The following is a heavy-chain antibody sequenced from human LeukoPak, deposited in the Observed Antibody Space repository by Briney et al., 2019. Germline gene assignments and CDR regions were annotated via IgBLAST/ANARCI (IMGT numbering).Heavy chain of an antibody. V-gene: IGHV4-39*01. Sequence: PSETLSLTCSVSGDSISSDTYYWDWIRQPPGEGLEWIGSIYYSGATYYNPSLKSRVTISADTSKKQFFLKLTSVTAVDTAVYYCARRVNWKDWFDPWGQGTPVTVSS. J-gene: IGHJ5*02. D-gene: IGHD1-20*01. CDR2: IYYSGAT. CDR1: GDSISSDTYY. CDR3: ARRVNWKDWFDP.